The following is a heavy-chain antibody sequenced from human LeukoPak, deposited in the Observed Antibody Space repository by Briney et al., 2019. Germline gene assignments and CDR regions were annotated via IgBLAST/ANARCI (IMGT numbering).Heavy chain of an antibody. D-gene: IGHD6-19*01. Sequence: SETLSLTCTVSGGSISSYYWSWIRQPPGKGLEWIGYIYYSGSTNYNPSLKSRVTISVDTSKNQFSLKLSSVTAADTAVYYCTRHWPSGWQPRRDAFDIWGQGTMVTVSS. CDR1: GGSISSYY. V-gene: IGHV4-59*08. CDR3: TRHWPSGWQPRRDAFDI. J-gene: IGHJ3*02. CDR2: IYYSGST.